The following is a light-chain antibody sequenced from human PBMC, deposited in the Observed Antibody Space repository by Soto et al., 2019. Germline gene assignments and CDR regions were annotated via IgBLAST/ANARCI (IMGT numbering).Light chain of an antibody. J-gene: IGKJ1*01. CDR3: QQYYKWPQT. CDR1: QSVSNN. V-gene: IGKV3D-15*01. Sequence: EIVLTQSPGTLSLSPGERATLSCRASQSVSNNYLAWYQQKPGQAPRLLIYGASNRATGIPDRFSGSGSGTEFTLTISSLQSEDFAFYYCQQYYKWPQTFGQGTKVDIK. CDR2: GAS.